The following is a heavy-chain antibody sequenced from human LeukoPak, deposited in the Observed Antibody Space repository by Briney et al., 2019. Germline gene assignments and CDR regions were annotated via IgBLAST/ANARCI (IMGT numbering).Heavy chain of an antibody. CDR1: GGTFSRYA. V-gene: IGHV1-69*04. CDR3: ARVGWFGEFRLDY. J-gene: IGHJ4*02. D-gene: IGHD3-10*01. Sequence: GSSVKVCCKASGGTFSRYAISWVRQAPGQGLEWMGRIIPILGIANYAQKFQGRVTITADKSTSTAYMELSSLRSEDTAVYYCARVGWFGEFRLDYWGQGTLVTVSS. CDR2: IIPILGIA.